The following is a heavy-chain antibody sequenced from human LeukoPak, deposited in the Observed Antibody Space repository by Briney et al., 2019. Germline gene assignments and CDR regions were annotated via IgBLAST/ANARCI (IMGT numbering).Heavy chain of an antibody. CDR2: IYYSGST. CDR1: GGSISSYY. J-gene: IGHJ4*02. D-gene: IGHD3-9*01. CDR3: ARATALRYFDWLPFDY. V-gene: IGHV4-59*01. Sequence: PSETLSLTCTVSGGSISSYYWSWIRQPPGKGLEWIGYIYYSGSTNYNPSLKSRVTISVDTSKNQFSLKLSSVTAADTAVYYCARATALRYFDWLPFDYWGQGTLVTVSS.